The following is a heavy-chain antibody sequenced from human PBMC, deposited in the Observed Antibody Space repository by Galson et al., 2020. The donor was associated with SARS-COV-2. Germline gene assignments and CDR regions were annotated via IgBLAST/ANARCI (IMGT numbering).Heavy chain of an antibody. CDR1: GFTISGSW. V-gene: IGHV3-23*01. Sequence: GESLKISCEASGFTISGSWMNWVRQAPGKGLEWVSAISGSGGSTYYADSVKGRFTISRDNSKNTLYLQMNSLRAEDTAVYYCAKAPPYSSWGGGWFDPWGQGTLVTVSS. CDR2: ISGSGGST. J-gene: IGHJ5*02. D-gene: IGHD2-21*01. CDR3: AKAPPYSSWGGGWFDP.